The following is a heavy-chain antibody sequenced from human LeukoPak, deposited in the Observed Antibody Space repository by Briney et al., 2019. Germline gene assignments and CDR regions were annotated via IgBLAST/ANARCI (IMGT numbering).Heavy chain of an antibody. D-gene: IGHD2-15*01. V-gene: IGHV1-2*02. CDR3: ARDLDRYCSGGSCYSALHY. J-gene: IGHJ4*02. CDR1: GYTFTGYY. Sequence: GASVKVSCKASGYTFTGYYMHWVRQAPGQGLEWMGWINPNSGGTNYAQKLQGRVTMTTDTSTSTAYMELRSLRSDDTAVYYCARDLDRYCSGGSCYSALHYWGQGTLVTVSS. CDR2: INPNSGGT.